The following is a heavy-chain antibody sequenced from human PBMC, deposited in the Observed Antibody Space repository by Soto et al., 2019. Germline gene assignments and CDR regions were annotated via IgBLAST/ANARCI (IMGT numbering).Heavy chain of an antibody. CDR1: CGSISVSSG. D-gene: IGHD6-13*01. Sequence: LXLTFAVSCGSISVSSGWSWVRQPPGKGLEWIGEIYHTGNTNYNPSLESRVTISVDKSKNQFSLNLNSVTAADTAVYYCARDSRAAAGNRRYYFDYWGQGTLVTVSS. J-gene: IGHJ4*02. V-gene: IGHV4-4*02. CDR2: IYHTGNT. CDR3: ARDSRAAAGNRRYYFDY.